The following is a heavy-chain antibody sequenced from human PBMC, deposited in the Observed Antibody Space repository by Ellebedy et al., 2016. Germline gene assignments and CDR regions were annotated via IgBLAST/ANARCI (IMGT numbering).Heavy chain of an antibody. J-gene: IGHJ4*02. CDR2: MKGYNGNT. Sequence: ASVKVSCXASGYTFTGYYMHWVRQAPGQGLEWMGWMKGYNGNTNYAQKYQGRVTMTTDTSTDTAYMELRSLRSDDTAVYYCASTLLGSFYELLTSFDYWGQGTLVAVSS. CDR3: ASTLLGSFYELLTSFDY. V-gene: IGHV1-18*04. CDR1: GYTFTGYY. D-gene: IGHD3-9*01.